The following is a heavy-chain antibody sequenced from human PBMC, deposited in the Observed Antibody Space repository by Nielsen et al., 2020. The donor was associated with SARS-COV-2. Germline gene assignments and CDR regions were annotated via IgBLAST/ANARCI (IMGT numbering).Heavy chain of an antibody. Sequence: GGSLRLSCAASGFTFDDYAMHWVRQAPGKGLEWVSGISWNSGSIGYADSVKGRFTISRDNAKNSLYLQMNSLRAEDTALYYCAKDIFGDYGDLNWFDPWGQGTLVTVSS. D-gene: IGHD4-17*01. V-gene: IGHV3-9*01. J-gene: IGHJ5*02. CDR1: GFTFDDYA. CDR2: ISWNSGSI. CDR3: AKDIFGDYGDLNWFDP.